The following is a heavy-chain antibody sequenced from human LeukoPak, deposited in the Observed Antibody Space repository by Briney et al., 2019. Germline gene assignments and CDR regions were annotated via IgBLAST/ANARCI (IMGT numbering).Heavy chain of an antibody. Sequence: GGSLRLSCAASGFTFSSYSMNWVRQAPGKGLEWVSAISGSGGSTYYADSVKGRFTISRDNSKNTLYLQMNSLRAEDTAVYYCAKDHWADIVVVPAAFDYWGQGTLVTVSS. J-gene: IGHJ4*02. CDR3: AKDHWADIVVVPAAFDY. V-gene: IGHV3-23*01. CDR2: ISGSGGST. CDR1: GFTFSSYS. D-gene: IGHD2-2*01.